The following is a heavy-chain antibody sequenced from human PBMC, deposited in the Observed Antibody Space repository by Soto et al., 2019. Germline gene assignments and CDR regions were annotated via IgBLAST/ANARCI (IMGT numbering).Heavy chain of an antibody. CDR3: ATAGIPVAGTPYYFDY. CDR1: GFTFSSYA. Sequence: QVQLVESGGGVVQPGRSLRLSCAASGFTFSSYAVHWVRQAPGKGLEWVAVISYDGSNKYYADSVKGRFTISRDNSKNXLYLQMNSLRAEDTAVYYCATAGIPVAGTPYYFDYWGQGTLVTVSS. D-gene: IGHD6-19*01. J-gene: IGHJ4*02. CDR2: ISYDGSNK. V-gene: IGHV3-30-3*01.